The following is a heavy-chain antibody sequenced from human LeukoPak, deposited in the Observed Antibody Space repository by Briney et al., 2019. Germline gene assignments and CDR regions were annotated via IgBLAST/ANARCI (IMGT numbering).Heavy chain of an antibody. D-gene: IGHD5-18*01. Sequence: GGSLRLSCAASGFTFSSYWMHWVRQAPGKGLVWVSRINSAGSSTSYADSVKGRFTISRDNAKNTLYLQMNSLRAEDTAVFNCARAQYSYGYGQNYWGQGSLVTVSS. J-gene: IGHJ4*02. CDR1: GFTFSSYW. V-gene: IGHV3-74*01. CDR2: INSAGSST. CDR3: ARAQYSYGYGQNY.